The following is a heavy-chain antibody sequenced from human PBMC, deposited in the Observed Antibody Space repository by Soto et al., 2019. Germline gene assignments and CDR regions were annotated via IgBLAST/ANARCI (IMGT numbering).Heavy chain of an antibody. Sequence: QVQLVQSGAEVKKHGASVKVSCKASGYTFTTYGISWVRQAPGQGLEWMGWISGYNGHTNFAQKLQRRVPMNPDTATSTPYMELRSVRSDDTAVYYCAGNMVSLESGFDYWGQGTLVTVAS. CDR3: AGNMVSLESGFDY. D-gene: IGHD1-20*01. CDR1: GYTFTTYG. CDR2: ISGYNGHT. V-gene: IGHV1-18*01. J-gene: IGHJ4*02.